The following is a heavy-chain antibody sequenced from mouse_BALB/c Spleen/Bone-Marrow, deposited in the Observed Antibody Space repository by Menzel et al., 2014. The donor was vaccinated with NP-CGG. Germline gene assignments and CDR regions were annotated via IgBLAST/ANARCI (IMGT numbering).Heavy chain of an antibody. V-gene: IGHV14-3*02. CDR1: GFNIKDTY. CDR3: ARDSPYAMDY. J-gene: IGHJ4*01. CDR2: IDPANGNT. Sequence: VQLQQSGAELVKPGASVKSSCTASGFNIKDTYMHWVKQRPEQGLEWIGRIDPANGNTKYDPKFQGKATITADTSSNTAYLQLSSLTSEDTAVYYCARDSPYAMDYWGQGTSVTVSS.